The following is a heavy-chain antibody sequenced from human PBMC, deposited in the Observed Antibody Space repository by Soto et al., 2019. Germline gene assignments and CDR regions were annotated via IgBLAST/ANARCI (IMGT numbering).Heavy chain of an antibody. Sequence: SVKVSCKASGGTFSSYAISWVRQAPGQGLEWMGGIIPIFGTANYAQKFQGRVTITADESTSTAYMELSSLRSEDTAVYYCARVPMTTVPNFDYWGQGTLVTVSS. CDR2: IIPIFGTA. V-gene: IGHV1-69*13. CDR1: GGTFSSYA. J-gene: IGHJ4*02. D-gene: IGHD4-4*01. CDR3: ARVPMTTVPNFDY.